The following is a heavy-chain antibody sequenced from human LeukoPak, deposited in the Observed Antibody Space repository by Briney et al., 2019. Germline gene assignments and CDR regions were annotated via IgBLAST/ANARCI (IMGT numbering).Heavy chain of an antibody. CDR2: IIPIFGTA. D-gene: IGHD2-2*01. V-gene: IGHV1-69*13. CDR3: ARGVVVPAAISQAFDI. J-gene: IGHJ3*02. Sequence: SVKVSCKASGGTFSSYAISWVRQAPGQGLEWMGGIIPIFGTANYAQKFQGRVTITADESTSTAYMELSSLRSEDTAVYYCARGVVVPAAISQAFDIWGQGTMVTVSS. CDR1: GGTFSSYA.